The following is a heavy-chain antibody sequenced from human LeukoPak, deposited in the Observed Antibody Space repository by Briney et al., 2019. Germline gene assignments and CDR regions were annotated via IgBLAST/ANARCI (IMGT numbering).Heavy chain of an antibody. D-gene: IGHD3-22*01. J-gene: IGHJ4*02. CDR1: GGSISSYY. CDR3: ARDGYSDSSGYDYPPSV. Sequence: SETLSLTCTVSGGSISSYYWSWIRQPPGKGLEWIGYMSYNGRSSYNPSLRSRVTISVDASKRQFSLKLSSVTAADTAVYYCARDGYSDSSGYDYPPSVWGQGTLVTVSS. CDR2: MSYNGRS. V-gene: IGHV4-59*01.